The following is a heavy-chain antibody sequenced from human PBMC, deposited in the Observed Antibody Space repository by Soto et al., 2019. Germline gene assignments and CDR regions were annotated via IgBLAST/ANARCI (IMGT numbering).Heavy chain of an antibody. V-gene: IGHV1-2*02. Sequence: ASVKVSCKASGYTFTDYYMHWVRQAPGQGLQWMGWINPNSGGTNYAQKFQGRVTMTRVTSISTAYMELSSLSSDDTALYYCAKDPNVVVVPAATGGMDVWGQGTTVTVS. CDR2: INPNSGGT. J-gene: IGHJ6*02. CDR3: AKDPNVVVVPAATGGMDV. CDR1: GYTFTDYY. D-gene: IGHD2-2*01.